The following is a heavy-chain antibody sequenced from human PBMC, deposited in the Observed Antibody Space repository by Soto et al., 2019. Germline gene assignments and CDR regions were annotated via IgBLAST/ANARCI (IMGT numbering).Heavy chain of an antibody. J-gene: IGHJ4*02. CDR1: GGSISSGGYY. CDR2: IYYSGST. V-gene: IGHV4-31*03. Sequence: SETLSLTCTVSGGSISSGGYYWSWIRQHPGKGLEWIGYIYYSGSTYYNPSLKSRVTISVDTSKNQFSLKLSSVTAADTAVYYCARDYYGSGSLVDYWGQGTLVTVSS. D-gene: IGHD3-10*01. CDR3: ARDYYGSGSLVDY.